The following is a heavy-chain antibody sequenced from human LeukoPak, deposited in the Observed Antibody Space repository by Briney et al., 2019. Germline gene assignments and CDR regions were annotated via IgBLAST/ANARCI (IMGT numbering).Heavy chain of an antibody. Sequence: GGSLRLSCAASGFIGSYWMSWVRQAPGKGLEWVANIKEDGSGKYYVDSVKGRFSISRDNAKNSVYLQINSLRVEDTAVYYCVRDVTMVPYAFDIWGQGAMVTASS. D-gene: IGHD3-10*01. CDR3: VRDVTMVPYAFDI. V-gene: IGHV3-7*01. J-gene: IGHJ3*02. CDR2: IKEDGSGK. CDR1: GFIGSYW.